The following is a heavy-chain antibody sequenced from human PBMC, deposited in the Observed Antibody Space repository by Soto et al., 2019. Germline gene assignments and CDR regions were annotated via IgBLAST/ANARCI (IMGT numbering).Heavy chain of an antibody. J-gene: IGHJ6*03. CDR2: IIPILGIA. CDR1: GGTFSSYT. Sequence: QVQLVQSGAEVKKPGSSVKVSCKASGGTFSSYTISWVRQAPGQGLEWMGRIIPILGIANYAQKFRGRVTITADKSTSTAYMELSSLRSEDTAVYYCASVVDIVATTYYYYYMDVWGKGTTVTVSS. V-gene: IGHV1-69*02. CDR3: ASVVDIVATTYYYYYMDV. D-gene: IGHD5-12*01.